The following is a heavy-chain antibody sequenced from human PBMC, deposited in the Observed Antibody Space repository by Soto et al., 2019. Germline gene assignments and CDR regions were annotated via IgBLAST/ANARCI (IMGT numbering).Heavy chain of an antibody. CDR3: ARIRLGYSSGWYDY. Sequence: ASVKVSCKASGYTFTGYYMHWVRQAPGQGLEWMGWINPNSGGTNYAQKFQGWVTMTRDTSISTAYMELSRLRSDDTAVYYCARIRLGYSSGWYDYWGQGTLVTVSS. J-gene: IGHJ4*02. CDR1: GYTFTGYY. D-gene: IGHD6-19*01. CDR2: INPNSGGT. V-gene: IGHV1-2*04.